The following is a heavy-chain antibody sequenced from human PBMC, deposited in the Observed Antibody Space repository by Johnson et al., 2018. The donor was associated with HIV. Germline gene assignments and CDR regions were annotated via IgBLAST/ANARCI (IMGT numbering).Heavy chain of an antibody. V-gene: IGHV3-23*04. CDR3: AKDSLSMITWGGAFDI. D-gene: IGHD7-27*01. CDR1: GFTFSSYA. J-gene: IGHJ3*02. Sequence: MLLVESGGGLVQPGGSLRLSCAASGFTFSSYAMSWVRQAPGKGLEWVSAISGSCGSTYSADSVKGRFTISSDNSKNSLYLQMNSLRTEDTALYYCAKDSLSMITWGGAFDIWGQGTMVTVSS. CDR2: ISGSCGST.